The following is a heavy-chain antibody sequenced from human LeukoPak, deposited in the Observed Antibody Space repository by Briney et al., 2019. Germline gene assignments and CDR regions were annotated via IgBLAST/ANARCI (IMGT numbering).Heavy chain of an antibody. CDR2: IWYDGSNK. Sequence: GGSLRLSCTASGFTFSTYGMHWVRQAPGKGLEWVAVIWYDGSNKYYADSVKGRFTISRDNSQNTLYLQMNSLKAEDTAVYYCARDLGQIDYWGQGALVTVSS. J-gene: IGHJ4*02. CDR1: GFTFSTYG. CDR3: ARDLGQIDY. V-gene: IGHV3-33*01.